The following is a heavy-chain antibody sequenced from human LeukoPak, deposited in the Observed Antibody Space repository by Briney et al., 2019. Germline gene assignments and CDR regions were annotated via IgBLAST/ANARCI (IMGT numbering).Heavy chain of an antibody. Sequence: PGGSLRVYCAASGFTFSGCAMYWVRRTPGKGLESVSGISGSGDNTLYADSVKGRFTISRDNSKNTLYLEMNSLRAEDTAIYYCAKMKGHPLPKYYMDVWGQGTTVTVSS. J-gene: IGHJ6*01. V-gene: IGHV3-23*01. CDR1: GFTFSGCA. CDR3: AKMKGHPLPKYYMDV. CDR2: ISGSGDNT. D-gene: IGHD1-26*01.